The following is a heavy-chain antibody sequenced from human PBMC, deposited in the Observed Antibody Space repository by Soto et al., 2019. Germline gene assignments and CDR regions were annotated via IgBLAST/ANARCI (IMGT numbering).Heavy chain of an antibody. Sequence: SETLSLTCTVSGGSISSGGYYWSWIRQHPGKGLEWIGYIYYSGSTYYNPSLKSRVTISVDTSKNQFSLKLSSVTAADTAVYYCARYSYELLNWFDPWGQGTLVTVSS. CDR2: IYYSGST. V-gene: IGHV4-31*03. D-gene: IGHD5-18*01. CDR3: ARYSYELLNWFDP. CDR1: GGSISSGGYY. J-gene: IGHJ5*02.